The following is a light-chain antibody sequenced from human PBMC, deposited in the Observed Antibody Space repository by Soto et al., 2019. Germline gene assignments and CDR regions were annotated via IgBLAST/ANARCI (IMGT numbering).Light chain of an antibody. Sequence: SVLTQPPSASGTPGQRVTISCSGSSSNIGNNFVYWYHQLPGTAPKLLIYRNNQRPSGVPDRFSGSKSGTSASLAISGLRSEDEADYYCAAWDDSVSGRVFGGGTKLTVL. CDR2: RNN. CDR3: AAWDDSVSGRV. J-gene: IGLJ3*02. CDR1: SSNIGNNF. V-gene: IGLV1-47*01.